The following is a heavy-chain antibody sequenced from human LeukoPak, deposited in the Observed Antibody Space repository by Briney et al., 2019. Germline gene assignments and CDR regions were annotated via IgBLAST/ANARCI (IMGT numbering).Heavy chain of an antibody. Sequence: GGSLRLSCAASGFTFSNYAMTWVRQAPGKGLGWGSGISGSGGSTYYADSVKGRFTISRDNSKNTLYLQMNSLRAEDTAVYYCAKDRGGNYLFYLDYWGQGTLVTVSS. CDR2: ISGSGGST. CDR1: GFTFSNYA. J-gene: IGHJ4*02. V-gene: IGHV3-23*01. CDR3: AKDRGGNYLFYLDY. D-gene: IGHD1-26*01.